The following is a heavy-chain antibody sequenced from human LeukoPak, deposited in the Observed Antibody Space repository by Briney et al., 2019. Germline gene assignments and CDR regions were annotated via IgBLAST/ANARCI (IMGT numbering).Heavy chain of an antibody. CDR3: ARVLVGATWTLDY. CDR1: GGSISSSSYY. Sequence: SETLSLTCTVSGGSISSSSYYWGWIRQPPGKGLEWIGSIYYSGSTYYNPSLKSRVTISVDTSKNQFSLKLSSVTAADTAVYYCARVLVGATWTLDYWGQGTLVTVSS. V-gene: IGHV4-39*07. J-gene: IGHJ4*02. D-gene: IGHD1-26*01. CDR2: IYYSGST.